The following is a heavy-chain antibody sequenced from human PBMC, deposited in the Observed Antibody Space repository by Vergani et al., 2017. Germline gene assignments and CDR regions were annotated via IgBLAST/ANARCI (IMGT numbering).Heavy chain of an antibody. V-gene: IGHV3-30*18. CDR3: AKDVLDDSSGYYYFYDGMDV. J-gene: IGHJ6*02. D-gene: IGHD3-22*01. Sequence: QVQLVESGGGVVQPGRSLRLSCAASGFTFSSYGMHWVRQAPGKGLEWVAVISYDGSNKYYADSVKGRFTISRDNSKNTLYLQMNSLRAEDTAVYYCAKDVLDDSSGYYYFYDGMDVWGQGSTVTVSS. CDR1: GFTFSSYG. CDR2: ISYDGSNK.